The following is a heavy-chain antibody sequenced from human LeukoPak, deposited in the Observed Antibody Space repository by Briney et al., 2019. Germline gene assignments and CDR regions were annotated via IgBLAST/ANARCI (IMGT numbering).Heavy chain of an antibody. CDR1: GYTFTSYG. Sequence: SVTVSCKASGYTFTSYGISWVRQAPGQGLEWMGGIIPIFGTANYAQKFQGRVTITTDESTSTAYMELSSLRSEDTAVYYCARNLYSGSYPFDYWGQGTLVTVSS. CDR2: IIPIFGTA. V-gene: IGHV1-69*05. CDR3: ARNLYSGSYPFDY. D-gene: IGHD1-26*01. J-gene: IGHJ4*02.